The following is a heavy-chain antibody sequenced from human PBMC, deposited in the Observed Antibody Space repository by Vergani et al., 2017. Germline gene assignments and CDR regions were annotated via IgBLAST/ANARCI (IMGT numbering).Heavy chain of an antibody. J-gene: IGHJ2*01. CDR2: IHNSGNG. CDR1: GDSIISRSYY. Sequence: QLQESGPGLVKASETLSLTCTVSGDSIISRSYYWGWIRQPPGKGLEWIGSIHNSGNGDSSSSLKSRVTISADTSKNQFSLRLTSVTAADTAVYYCASGKYYSDSTSHFRGRYFDVWGRGTLVTVPS. CDR3: ASGKYYSDSTSHFRGRYFDV. V-gene: IGHV4-39*01. D-gene: IGHD3-16*01.